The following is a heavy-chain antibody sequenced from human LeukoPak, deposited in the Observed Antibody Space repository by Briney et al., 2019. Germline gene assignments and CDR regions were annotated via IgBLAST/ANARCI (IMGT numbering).Heavy chain of an antibody. V-gene: IGHV3-30-3*01. J-gene: IGHJ4*02. CDR3: ASNGFGDYGDYFDY. CDR2: ISYDGCNK. Sequence: GRSLRLSCAASGFTFSSYAMHWVRQAPGKGLEWVAVISYDGCNKYYADSVKGRFTISRDNSKNTLYLQMNSLRAEDTAVYYCASNGFGDYGDYFDYWGQGTLVTVSS. CDR1: GFTFSSYA. D-gene: IGHD4-17*01.